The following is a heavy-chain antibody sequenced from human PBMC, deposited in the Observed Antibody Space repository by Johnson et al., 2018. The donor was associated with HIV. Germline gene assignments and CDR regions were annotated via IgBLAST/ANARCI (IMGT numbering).Heavy chain of an antibody. V-gene: IGHV3-74*02. D-gene: IGHD6-6*01. CDR2: INSDGSST. CDR1: RFTFSSYW. CDR3: ARAVYSSTSSCAFDI. Sequence: VQLVESGGGLVQPGGSLRLSCAASRFTFSSYWMHWVRQAPGKGLVWVSRINSDGSSTTYADSVKGRFTISRDNAKNTLYLQMNSLRAEDTAVYYCARAVYSSTSSCAFDIWGQGTMVTVSS. J-gene: IGHJ3*02.